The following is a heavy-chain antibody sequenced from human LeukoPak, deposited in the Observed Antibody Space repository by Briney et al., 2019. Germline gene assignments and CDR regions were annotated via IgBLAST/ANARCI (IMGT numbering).Heavy chain of an antibody. Sequence: PGGSLRLSCAASGFTFSSYAMHWVRQAPGKGLEYVSAISSNGGSTYYANSVKGRFTISRDNSKNTLYLQMGSLRAEDMAVYYCARGALSSGYYPDYWGQGTLVTVSS. CDR2: ISSNGGST. V-gene: IGHV3-64*01. CDR3: ARGALSSGYYPDY. J-gene: IGHJ4*02. D-gene: IGHD3-22*01. CDR1: GFTFSSYA.